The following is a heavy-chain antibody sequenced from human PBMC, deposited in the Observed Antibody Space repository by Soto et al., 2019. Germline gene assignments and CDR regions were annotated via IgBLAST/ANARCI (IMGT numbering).Heavy chain of an antibody. CDR3: ARVVRTYYYYGMDV. Sequence: SETLSLTCAVYGGSFSGYYWSWIRQPPGKGLEWIGEINHSGSTNYNPSLKSRVTISVDTSKNQFSLKLSSVTAADTAVYYCARVVRTYYYYGMDVWGQGTTVTVSS. J-gene: IGHJ6*02. CDR2: INHSGST. V-gene: IGHV4-34*01. CDR1: GGSFSGYY.